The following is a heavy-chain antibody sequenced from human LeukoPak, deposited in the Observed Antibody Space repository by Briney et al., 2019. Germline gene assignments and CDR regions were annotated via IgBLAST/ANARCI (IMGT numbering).Heavy chain of an antibody. J-gene: IGHJ5*01. CDR3: ARGSSTWFDY. D-gene: IGHD6-13*01. CDR2: SNSDGSST. V-gene: IGHV3-74*01. CDR1: GLTISGSW. Sequence: PGGSLRLSCVASGLTISGSWMPWVRQAPGKGLVWVSRSNSDGSSTGYADSVKGRFTVSRDNARNALYLQMSTLRAEDTAVYYCARGSSTWFDYWGQGTLVTVSS.